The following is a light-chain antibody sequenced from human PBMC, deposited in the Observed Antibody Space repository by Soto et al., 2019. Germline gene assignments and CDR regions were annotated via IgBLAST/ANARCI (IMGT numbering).Light chain of an antibody. CDR3: QQYGSSPWT. V-gene: IGKV3-20*01. J-gene: IGKJ1*01. CDR1: QSVSSSY. Sequence: EIVLTQSPGTLSLSPGERATLSCRASQSVSSSYLAWYQQKPGQAPRLLIYGASSRATGIPDRFSGSGSGTDFTLTISRLEPEAFAVSYCQQYGSSPWTFGQGTKVDIK. CDR2: GAS.